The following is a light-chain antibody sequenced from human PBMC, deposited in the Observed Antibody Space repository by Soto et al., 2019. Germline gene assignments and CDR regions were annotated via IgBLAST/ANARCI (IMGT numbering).Light chain of an antibody. J-gene: IGKJ1*01. V-gene: IGKV3-20*01. Sequence: EIVMTQAPSTLALSPGETPALCCRASQSVRRNYVAGFNKKPGQAPRLLIYCAYSRATGVPDRFSGSGCGTVFTLIISRLAAEDFAVYYCQQSGTSGTFAQGTKVDIK. CDR2: CAY. CDR3: QQSGTSGT. CDR1: QSVRRNY.